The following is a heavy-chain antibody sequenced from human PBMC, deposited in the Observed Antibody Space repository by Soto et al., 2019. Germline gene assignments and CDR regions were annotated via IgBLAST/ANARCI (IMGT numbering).Heavy chain of an antibody. V-gene: IGHV3-7*05. CDR1: RFTFSSYW. Sequence: GGSLRLSCAASRFTFSSYWMTWVRRAPGKGLEWVANINQNGNEKNVVDSVKGRFTISRDNAKNSLYLQMNSLRAEDTAVYYCARGLYTGSPHFFYWGQGTLVTVSS. CDR2: INQNGNEK. J-gene: IGHJ4*02. D-gene: IGHD1-26*01. CDR3: ARGLYTGSPHFFY.